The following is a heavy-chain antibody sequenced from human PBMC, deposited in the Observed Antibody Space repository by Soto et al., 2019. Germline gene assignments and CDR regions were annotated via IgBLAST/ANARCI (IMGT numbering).Heavy chain of an antibody. Sequence: PSETLSLTCTVSGGSISSYYWSWIRQPAGKGLEWIGRIYASGSTNYNPSLKSRVTMSVDTSKNQFSLKLSSVTAADTAVYYCARASGGYSSSWYNWFDPWGQGTLVTVSS. CDR3: ARASGGYSSSWYNWFDP. D-gene: IGHD6-13*01. J-gene: IGHJ5*02. CDR2: IYASGST. CDR1: GGSISSYY. V-gene: IGHV4-4*07.